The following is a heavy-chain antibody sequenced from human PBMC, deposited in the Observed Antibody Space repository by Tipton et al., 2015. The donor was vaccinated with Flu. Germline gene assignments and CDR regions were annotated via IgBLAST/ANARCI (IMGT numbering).Heavy chain of an antibody. CDR3: ARDLRGYSGYTGGDAFDI. Sequence: LRLSCTVSGGSSSRYYWSWIRQPAGKGLEWIGRISTSGSTNYNASLKSRVTMSLDTSKNQFSLRLSSATAADTAIYYCARDLRGYSGYTGGDAFDIWGQGTMVTVSS. V-gene: IGHV4-4*07. D-gene: IGHD5-12*01. J-gene: IGHJ3*02. CDR1: GGSSSRYY. CDR2: ISTSGST.